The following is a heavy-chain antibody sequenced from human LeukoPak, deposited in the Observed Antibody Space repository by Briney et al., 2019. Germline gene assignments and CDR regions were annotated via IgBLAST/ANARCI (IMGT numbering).Heavy chain of an antibody. CDR3: ARSPAARGDYYGMDV. V-gene: IGHV1-3*01. J-gene: IGHJ6*02. CDR1: GYTFIDYA. D-gene: IGHD2-2*01. CDR2: INAGNGNT. Sequence: ASVKVSCKASGYTFIDYAMHWVRQAPGQRLEWMGWINAGNGNTKYSQKFQGRVIITRDTSATIAYMELSRLRSEDTAVYYCARSPAARGDYYGMDVWGQGTTVTVSS.